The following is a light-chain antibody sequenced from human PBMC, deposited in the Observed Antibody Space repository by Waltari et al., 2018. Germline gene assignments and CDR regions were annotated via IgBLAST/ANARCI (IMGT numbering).Light chain of an antibody. Sequence: DIVMTQYPDSLAVSLGERATINCKSSQSLFYSSNSKNYLAWYQQKPGQSPKLLIYWASTRESGVPDRFSGSGSGTDFTLTISTLQAEDVAVYYCHQYYSLFTFGPGTKVDIK. CDR1: QSLFYSSNSKNY. V-gene: IGKV4-1*01. J-gene: IGKJ3*01. CDR2: WAS. CDR3: HQYYSLFT.